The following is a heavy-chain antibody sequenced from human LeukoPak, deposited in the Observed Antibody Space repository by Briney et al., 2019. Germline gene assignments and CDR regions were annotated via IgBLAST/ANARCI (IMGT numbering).Heavy chain of an antibody. CDR3: ARGRGKYTIFGVVTGYFDY. CDR1: GGSFSGYY. J-gene: IGHJ4*02. D-gene: IGHD3-3*01. Sequence: PSETLSHTYAVYGGSFSGYYWRWIRQPPGKGLEWIGEINHSGSTNYNPSLKSRVTISVDTSKNQFSLKLSSVTAADTAVYYCARGRGKYTIFGVVTGYFDYWGQGTLVTVSS. V-gene: IGHV4-34*01. CDR2: INHSGST.